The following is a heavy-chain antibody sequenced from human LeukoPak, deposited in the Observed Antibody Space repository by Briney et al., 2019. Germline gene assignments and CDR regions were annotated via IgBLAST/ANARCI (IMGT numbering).Heavy chain of an antibody. Sequence: PGGSLRLSCEGSGFTFSSYAMTWVRQAPGKGLEWVSGIIGTSGSTYYADSVKGRFTISRDISKSTLYLQMNSLRVEDTAQYYCAKYGSSGFLYDAFDIWGQGTVVTVSS. CDR2: IIGTSGST. CDR1: GFTFSSYA. CDR3: AKYGSSGFLYDAFDI. D-gene: IGHD3-22*01. J-gene: IGHJ3*02. V-gene: IGHV3-23*01.